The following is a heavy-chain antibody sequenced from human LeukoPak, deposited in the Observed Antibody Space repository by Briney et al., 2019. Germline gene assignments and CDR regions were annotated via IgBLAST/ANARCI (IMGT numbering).Heavy chain of an antibody. J-gene: IGHJ6*02. CDR2: ISGSGGST. Sequence: GGSLRLYCAASGFTFSSYAMSWVRQAPGKGLEWVSAISGSGGSTHYADSVKGRFTISRDNSKNTLYLQMNSLRAEDTAVYYCARRTVYYYYSMDVWGQGTTVTVSS. D-gene: IGHD2-8*02. V-gene: IGHV3-23*01. CDR1: GFTFSSYA. CDR3: ARRTVYYYYSMDV.